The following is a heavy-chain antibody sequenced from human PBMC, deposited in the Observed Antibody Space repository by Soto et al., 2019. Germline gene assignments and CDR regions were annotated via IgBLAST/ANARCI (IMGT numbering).Heavy chain of an antibody. Sequence: ASVKVSCKASGYTFTTFGISWVRQAPGQGLEWMGWISAYTGNTNYAQRLQGRVTMTTDTSTNTAYMELRGLRSDDTAVYYCARVRGYSRSWWRHSAFDIWGQGTTVT. V-gene: IGHV1-18*01. D-gene: IGHD6-13*01. J-gene: IGHJ3*02. CDR2: ISAYTGNT. CDR3: ARVRGYSRSWWRHSAFDI. CDR1: GYTFTTFG.